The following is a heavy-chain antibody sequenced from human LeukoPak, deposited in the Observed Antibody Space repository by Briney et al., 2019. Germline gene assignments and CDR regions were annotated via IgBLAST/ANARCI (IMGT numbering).Heavy chain of an antibody. Sequence: EASVKVSCKASGGTFSSYAISWVRQAPGQGLEWMGGIIPIFGTANYAQKFQGRVTITADESTSTAYMELSSLRSEDTAVYYCARGVVATTHYYGMDVWGQGTTVTVSS. D-gene: IGHD5-12*01. CDR3: ARGVVATTHYYGMDV. CDR2: IIPIFGTA. CDR1: GGTFSSYA. J-gene: IGHJ6*02. V-gene: IGHV1-69*13.